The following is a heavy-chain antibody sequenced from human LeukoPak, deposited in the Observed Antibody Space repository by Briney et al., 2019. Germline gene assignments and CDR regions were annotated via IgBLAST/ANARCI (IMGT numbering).Heavy chain of an antibody. CDR3: ARVYVVTDAFDI. D-gene: IGHD2-15*01. CDR2: INPSSGST. J-gene: IGHJ3*02. Sequence: ASVKVSCKASGYTFTSYYMHWVRQAPGQGLEWMGIINPSSGSTSYAQKFQGRVTMTRDTSTSTVYMELSSLRSEDTAVYYCARVYVVTDAFDIWGQGTMVTVSS. CDR1: GYTFTSYY. V-gene: IGHV1-46*01.